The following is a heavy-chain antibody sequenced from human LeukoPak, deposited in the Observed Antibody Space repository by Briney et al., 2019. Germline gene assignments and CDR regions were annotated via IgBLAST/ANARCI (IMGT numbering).Heavy chain of an antibody. CDR3: AREISGSLRA. CDR2: IYYSGKT. Sequence: SETLSLTCTVSGGSISDTTYHWGWVRQPPGKGLEWIGSIYYSGKTYYSPSLRSRVTISVDTSKNQFSLKLNLVTAADTAVYYCAREISGSLRAWGQGTLVTVSS. V-gene: IGHV4-39*01. D-gene: IGHD6-13*01. J-gene: IGHJ5*02. CDR1: GGSISDTTYH.